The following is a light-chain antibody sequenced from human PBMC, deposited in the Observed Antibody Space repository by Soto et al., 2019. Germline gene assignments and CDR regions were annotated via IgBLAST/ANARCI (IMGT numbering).Light chain of an antibody. CDR2: KVS. CDR1: QSLVYSDGNTY. V-gene: IGKV2-30*01. J-gene: IGKJ4*01. CDR3: QQYDCIPLT. Sequence: VLITQSRLSLAVALGHPASISCRSSQSLVYSDGNTYLNWFQQRPGQSPRRLIYKVSNRDSGVPDRFSGSGSGTDFTLTMSSLQAEDVAVYYCQQYDCIPLTSSGGTK.